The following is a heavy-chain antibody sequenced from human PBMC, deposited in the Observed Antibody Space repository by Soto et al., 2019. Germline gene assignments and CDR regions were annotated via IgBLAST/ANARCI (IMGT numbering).Heavy chain of an antibody. CDR3: ARDKITGLFDY. CDR2: INHSGST. CDR1: GGSFSGYY. Sequence: QVQLQQWGAGLLKPSETLSLTCAVYGGSFSGYYWSWIRQPPGTGLEWIGEINHSGSTNYNPSLKSRVTISVDTSKNQCSLTLTSVTAADTAVYYCARDKITGLFDYWGQGTRVTVSS. J-gene: IGHJ4*02. D-gene: IGHD2-8*02. V-gene: IGHV4-34*01.